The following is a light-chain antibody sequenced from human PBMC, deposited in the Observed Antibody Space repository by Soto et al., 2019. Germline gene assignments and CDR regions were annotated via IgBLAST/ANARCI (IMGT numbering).Light chain of an antibody. V-gene: IGKV1-16*02. CDR2: AAS. CDR3: QQYYNYPIT. CDR1: QGISTY. Sequence: DIQMTQSPSSLSASVGDRVTITCRASQGISTYLAWFQQKPGKAPKSLIYAASNLQSGVPSKFSASGSETDFTLTISSLQPEDFATYYCQQYYNYPITFGQGTRLEIK. J-gene: IGKJ5*01.